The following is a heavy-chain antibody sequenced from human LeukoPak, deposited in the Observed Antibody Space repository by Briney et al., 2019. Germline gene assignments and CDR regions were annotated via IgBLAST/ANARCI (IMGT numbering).Heavy chain of an antibody. V-gene: IGHV3-69-1*01. D-gene: IGHD3-10*01. J-gene: IGHJ4*02. CDR3: ARKIWFGEYYFDY. CDR1: GFTFSDYY. CDR2: ISSSSTI. Sequence: GGSLRLSCAASGFTFSDYYMNWVRQAPGKGPEWVSSISSSSTIYYADSVKGRFTISRDNAKNSLYLQMNSLRAEDTAVYYCARKIWFGEYYFDYWGQGTLVTISS.